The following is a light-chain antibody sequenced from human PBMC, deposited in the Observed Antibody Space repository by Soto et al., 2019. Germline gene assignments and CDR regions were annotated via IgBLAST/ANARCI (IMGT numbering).Light chain of an antibody. CDR3: QQRSNWLYT. CDR2: DAS. CDR1: QSVSSY. J-gene: IGKJ2*01. V-gene: IGKV3-11*01. Sequence: EIVLTQSPATLSLSPGERATLSCRASQSVSSYLAWYQQKPGLAPRLLIYDASNRATGIAARFSGSGSGTDFTLTISSLEPEDFAVYYCQQRSNWLYTFGQGTKLEIK.